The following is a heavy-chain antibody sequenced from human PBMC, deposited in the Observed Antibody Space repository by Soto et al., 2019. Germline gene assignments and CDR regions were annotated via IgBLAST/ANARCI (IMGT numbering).Heavy chain of an antibody. CDR1: GVTFSSYG. D-gene: IGHD3-10*01. J-gene: IGHJ6*02. CDR3: ARVRGSGCYYNPYYYYGMDV. CDR2: IWYDGSNK. Sequence: SLRLSCAASGVTFSSYGMHWVRQAPGKGLEWVAVIWYDGSNKYYADSVKGRFTISRDNSKNTLYLQMNSLRAEDTAVYYCARVRGSGCYYNPYYYYGMDVRGQGTTVTVSS. V-gene: IGHV3-33*01.